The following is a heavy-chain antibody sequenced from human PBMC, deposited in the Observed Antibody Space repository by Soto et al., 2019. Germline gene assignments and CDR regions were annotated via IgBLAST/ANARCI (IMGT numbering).Heavy chain of an antibody. CDR1: GYTFTSYA. J-gene: IGHJ5*02. CDR2: INAGNGNT. V-gene: IGHV1-3*01. CDR3: AREETDILTGQNWFDP. D-gene: IGHD3-9*01. Sequence: QVQLVQSGAKVKKPGASVKVSCKASGYTFTSYAMHWVRQAPGQRLEWMGWINAGNGNTKYSQKFQGRVTITRDTSASTAYMELSSLRSEDTAVYYCAREETDILTGQNWFDPWGQGTLVTVSS.